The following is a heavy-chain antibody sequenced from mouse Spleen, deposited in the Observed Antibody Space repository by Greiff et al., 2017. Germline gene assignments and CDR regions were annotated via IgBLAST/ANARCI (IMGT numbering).Heavy chain of an antibody. Sequence: VQLQQPGAELVKPGASVKLSCKASGYTFTSYWMHWVKQRPGRGLEWIGRIDPNSGGTKYNEKFKSKATLTVDKPSSTAYMQLSSLTSEDSAVYYCAREITTATAWFAYWGQGTLVTVSA. D-gene: IGHD1-2*01. J-gene: IGHJ3*01. CDR1: GYTFTSYW. V-gene: IGHV1-72*01. CDR2: IDPNSGGT. CDR3: AREITTATAWFAY.